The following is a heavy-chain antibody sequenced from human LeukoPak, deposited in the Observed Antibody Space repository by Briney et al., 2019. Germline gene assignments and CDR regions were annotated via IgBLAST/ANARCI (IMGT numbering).Heavy chain of an antibody. D-gene: IGHD2-15*01. V-gene: IGHV4-38-2*02. CDR1: GYSISSGYY. J-gene: IGHJ4*01. CDR3: ARDRDVDDFDS. Sequence: SETLSLTCTVSGYSISSGYYWGWIRRPPGKGLEWIGSIYHSGSTYYNPSLKSRVTISVDTSKNQFSLKLSSVTAADTAVYYCARDRDVDDFDSWGHGTLVTVSS. CDR2: IYHSGST.